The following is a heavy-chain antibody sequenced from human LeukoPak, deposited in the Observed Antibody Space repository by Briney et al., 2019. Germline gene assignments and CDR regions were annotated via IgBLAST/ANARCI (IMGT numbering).Heavy chain of an antibody. CDR3: ARVASSSPVDY. CDR1: GFTFSNYG. J-gene: IGHJ4*02. V-gene: IGHV3-30*19. D-gene: IGHD6-6*01. CDR2: ISYDGSNK. Sequence: GGSLRLSCGASGFTFSNYGMHWVRQAPGKGLEWVAVISYDGSNKYYADSVKGRFTISRDNSKNTLYLQMNSLRAEDTAVCYCARVASSSPVDYWGQGTLVDVSS.